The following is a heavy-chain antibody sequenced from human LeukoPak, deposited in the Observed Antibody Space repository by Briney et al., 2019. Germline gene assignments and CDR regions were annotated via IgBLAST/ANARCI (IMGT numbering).Heavy chain of an antibody. CDR1: GFTFSAYW. V-gene: IGHV3-74*01. Sequence: GGSLRLSCAASGFTFSAYWMHWVRHAPGKGLVWVSHINTDGSSTTYADSVKGRFTISRDNAKNTLYLQMSSLRAEDTAVYYCARDRDYVPDYWGQGTLVTVSS. CDR2: INTDGSST. CDR3: ARDRDYVPDY. D-gene: IGHD4/OR15-4a*01. J-gene: IGHJ4*02.